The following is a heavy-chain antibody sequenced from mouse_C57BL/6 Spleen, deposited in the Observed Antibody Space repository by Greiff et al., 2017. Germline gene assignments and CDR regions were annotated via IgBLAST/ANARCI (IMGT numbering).Heavy chain of an antibody. CDR1: GYTFTDYY. D-gene: IGHD4-1*01. CDR3: AKTGTGGFDFDY. V-gene: IGHV1-26*01. CDR2: INPNNGGT. Sequence: VQLQQSGPELVKPGASVKISCKASGYTFTDYYMNWVKQSHGKSLEWIGDINPNNGGTSYNQKFKGKATLTVDKSSSTAYMELRSLTSEDSAVYYCAKTGTGGFDFDYWGQGTTLTVSS. J-gene: IGHJ2*01.